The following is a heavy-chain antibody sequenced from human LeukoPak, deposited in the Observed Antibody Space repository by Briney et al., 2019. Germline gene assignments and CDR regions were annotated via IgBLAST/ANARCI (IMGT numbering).Heavy chain of an antibody. J-gene: IGHJ4*02. Sequence: SETLSLTCTVSGGSISSSSYYWGWIRQPPGKGLEWIGSIYYSGSTYYNPSLKSRVTISVDTSKNQFSLKLSSVTAADTAVYYCARAQTGNYERGDYFDYWGQGTLVTVSS. V-gene: IGHV4-39*01. CDR1: GGSISSSSYY. CDR3: ARAQTGNYERGDYFDY. D-gene: IGHD1-7*01. CDR2: IYYSGST.